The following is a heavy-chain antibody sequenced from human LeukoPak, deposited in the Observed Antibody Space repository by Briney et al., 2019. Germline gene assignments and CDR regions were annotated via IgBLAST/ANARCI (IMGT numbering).Heavy chain of an antibody. V-gene: IGHV3-48*03. CDR2: ISSSGSTI. CDR3: AREVSLAATGYYYYGMDV. CDR1: GFTFSSYE. J-gene: IGHJ6*04. D-gene: IGHD2-15*01. Sequence: GGSLRLSCAASGFTFSSYEMNWVRQAPGKGLEWVLYISSSGSTIYYADSVKGRFTISRDNAKDSLYLQMNSLRAEDTAVYYCAREVSLAATGYYYYGMDVWGKGTTVTVSS.